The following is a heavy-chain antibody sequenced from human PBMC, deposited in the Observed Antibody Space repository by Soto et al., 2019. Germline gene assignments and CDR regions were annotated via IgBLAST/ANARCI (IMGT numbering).Heavy chain of an antibody. D-gene: IGHD6-19*01. CDR3: ARTYSSGPPFDY. V-gene: IGHV1-3*01. Sequence: QVQLVQSGAEVKKPGASVKVSCKASGYTFTSYAMHWVRQXPXXXLEWMGWINAGNGNTKYSQKFQGRVTITRDTSASTAYMELSSLRSEDTXVYYCARTYSSGPPFDYWGQGTLVTVSS. CDR2: INAGNGNT. J-gene: IGHJ4*02. CDR1: GYTFTSYA.